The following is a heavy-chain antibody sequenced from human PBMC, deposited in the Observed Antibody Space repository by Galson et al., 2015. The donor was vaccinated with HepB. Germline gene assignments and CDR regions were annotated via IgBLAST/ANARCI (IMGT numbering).Heavy chain of an antibody. J-gene: IGHJ4*02. CDR2: ISAYNGNT. Sequence: SVKVSCKASGYTFTSYGISWVRQAPGQGLEWMGWISAYNGNTNYAQKLQGRVTMTTDTSTSTAYMELRSLRSDDTAVYYCARAENYYDSSGYWYWGQGTLVTVSS. CDR1: GYTFTSYG. CDR3: ARAENYYDSSGYWY. D-gene: IGHD3-22*01. V-gene: IGHV1-18*04.